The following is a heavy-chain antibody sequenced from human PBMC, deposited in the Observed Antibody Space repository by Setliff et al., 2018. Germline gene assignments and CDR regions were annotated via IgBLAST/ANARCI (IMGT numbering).Heavy chain of an antibody. D-gene: IGHD2-2*01. J-gene: IGHJ3*02. CDR1: GGSFSNYY. CDR3: ARGRMRGSCSGPSCTYDPFDI. Sequence: TLSLTCTVYGGSFSNYYWSWIRQPPGKGLEWIGSIYHSGSSYYNPSLRSRVTISVDTSKNQFSLILRSVTAADTAVYYCARGRMRGSCSGPSCTYDPFDIWGQGTPVTVSS. V-gene: IGHV4-34*01. CDR2: IYHSGSS.